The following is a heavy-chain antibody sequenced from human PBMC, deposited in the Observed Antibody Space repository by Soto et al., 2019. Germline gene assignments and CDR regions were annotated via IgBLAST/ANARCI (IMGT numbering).Heavy chain of an antibody. Sequence: GGSLRLSCAASGFTLSNHYMTWIRQAPGKGLEWLSYISNTGSTISYADSVKGRFTVSRDNANNSLYLQMNSLRAEDTAVYYCSRDPRLLDYWGQGTLVTVSS. CDR2: ISNTGSTI. CDR3: SRDPRLLDY. J-gene: IGHJ4*02. CDR1: GFTLSNHY. V-gene: IGHV3-11*01. D-gene: IGHD6-25*01.